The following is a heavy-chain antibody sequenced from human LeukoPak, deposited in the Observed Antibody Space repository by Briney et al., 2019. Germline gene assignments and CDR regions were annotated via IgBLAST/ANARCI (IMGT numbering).Heavy chain of an antibody. J-gene: IGHJ5*02. CDR2: ISSSSSYI. D-gene: IGHD3-3*01. V-gene: IGHV3-21*01. Sequence: GGSLRLSCAASEFTFSSYTMNWVRQAPGKGLEWVSSISSSSSYIYYADSVKGRFTISRDNAKNSLYLQMNSLRADDTAVYYCARDSLWSGYYPYNWFDPWGQGTLVTVSS. CDR1: EFTFSSYT. CDR3: ARDSLWSGYYPYNWFDP.